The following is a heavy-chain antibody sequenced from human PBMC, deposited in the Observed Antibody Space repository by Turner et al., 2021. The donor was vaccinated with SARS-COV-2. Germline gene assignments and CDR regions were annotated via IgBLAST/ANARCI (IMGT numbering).Heavy chain of an antibody. CDR3: ARGGVKMSTIYWYFDL. V-gene: IGHV3-30*03. J-gene: IGHJ2*01. D-gene: IGHD1-26*01. Sequence: VQRLESGEDVVPPGRARMLSCTASGFPFSSYPMHWVRQAPGKGLAWVAVISYAGDNTKYADSVKGRFTVSRDTSKSTLFLQINSLKSEDTAVYYCARGGVKMSTIYWYFDLWGRGTLVAVSS. CDR1: GFPFSSYP. CDR2: ISYAGDNT.